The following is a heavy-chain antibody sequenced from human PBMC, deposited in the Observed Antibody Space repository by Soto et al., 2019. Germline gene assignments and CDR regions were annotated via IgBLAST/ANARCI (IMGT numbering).Heavy chain of an antibody. CDR2: ISSSSSVI. J-gene: IGHJ6*03. D-gene: IGHD7-27*01. Sequence: EVQLVESGGGLVQPGGALRLSCATSGFILSDCAMNWVRQAPGKGVEGVSYISSSSSVIDYADSVKGRFTVSRDNARNSLYLQMNSLRAEDTAVYYCARDLSWGSNWYYYMDVWGKGTTVTVSS. V-gene: IGHV3-48*01. CDR1: GFILSDCA. CDR3: ARDLSWGSNWYYYMDV.